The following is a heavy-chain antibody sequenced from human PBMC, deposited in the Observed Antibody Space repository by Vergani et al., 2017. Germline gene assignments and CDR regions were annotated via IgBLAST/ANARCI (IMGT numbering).Heavy chain of an antibody. CDR1: GGSISSGDYY. CDR3: ARARRDYYGSGSYFARFDY. D-gene: IGHD3-10*01. CDR2: IYYSGST. Sequence: QVQLQESGPGLVKPSQTPSLTCTVSGGSISSGDYYWSWIRQPPGKGLEWIGYIYYSGSTYYNPSLKSRVTISVDTSKNQFSLKLSSVTAADTAVYYCARARRDYYGSGSYFARFDYWGQGTLVTVSS. J-gene: IGHJ4*02. V-gene: IGHV4-30-4*01.